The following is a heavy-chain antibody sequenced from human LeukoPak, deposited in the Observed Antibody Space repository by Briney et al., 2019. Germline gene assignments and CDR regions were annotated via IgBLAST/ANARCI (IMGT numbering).Heavy chain of an antibody. J-gene: IGHJ6*02. Sequence: PRASVKVSCKASGGTFSSYAISWVRQAPGQGLEWMGGVIPIFGTANYAQKFQGRVTITADESTSTAYMELSSLRSEDTAVYYCARAVVAGSIYYYGMDVWGQGTTVTVSS. CDR2: VIPIFGTA. D-gene: IGHD2-15*01. V-gene: IGHV1-69*01. CDR3: ARAVVAGSIYYYGMDV. CDR1: GGTFSSYA.